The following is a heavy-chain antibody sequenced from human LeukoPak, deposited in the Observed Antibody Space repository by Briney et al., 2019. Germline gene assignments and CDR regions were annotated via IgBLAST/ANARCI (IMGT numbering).Heavy chain of an antibody. D-gene: IGHD2-2*01. V-gene: IGHV1-2*02. CDR3: SKAIPRDCHETGCYEEN. J-gene: IGHJ4*02. CDR1: GYTFTGYY. Sequence: ASVTVSCKASGYTFTGYYIHWVRQAPGQGLEWMGWINPKNGGTSYAPKFQGRVTMTTDPSINTASMELTRLKSDDTAFYYCSKAIPRDCHETGCYEENWGQGTLVTVSS. CDR2: INPKNGGT.